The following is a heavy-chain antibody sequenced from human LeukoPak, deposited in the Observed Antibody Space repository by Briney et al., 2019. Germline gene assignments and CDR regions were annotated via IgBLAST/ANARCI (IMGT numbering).Heavy chain of an antibody. J-gene: IGHJ6*04. CDR1: GFSVSNNY. D-gene: IGHD3-10*02. Sequence: GGSLRLSCVVSGFSVSNNYVSWVRQAPGKGLEWVSYISSSGSTIYYADSVKGRFTISRDNAKNSLYLQMNSLRAEDTAVYYCAELGMIGGVWGKGTTVTISS. CDR3: AELGMIGGV. V-gene: IGHV3-11*04. CDR2: ISSSGSTI.